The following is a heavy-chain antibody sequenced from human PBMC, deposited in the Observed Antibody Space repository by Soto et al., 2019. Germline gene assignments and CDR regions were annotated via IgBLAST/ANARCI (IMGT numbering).Heavy chain of an antibody. CDR1: GGSISSGVYY. CDR3: ARHFSVDYFDY. Sequence: PSEILSLTCTVSGGSISSGVYYWGWIRQPPGKGLEWIGSIYYSGTTYYNPSLKSRVTISVDRSKNQFSLKLSSVTAADTAVYYCARHFSVDYFDYWGQGALVTVSS. V-gene: IGHV4-39*01. CDR2: IYYSGTT. J-gene: IGHJ4*02.